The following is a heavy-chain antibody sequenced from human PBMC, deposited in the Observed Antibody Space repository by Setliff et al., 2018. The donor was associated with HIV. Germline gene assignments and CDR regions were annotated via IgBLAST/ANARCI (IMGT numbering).Heavy chain of an antibody. J-gene: IGHJ3*02. V-gene: IGHV1-18*01. CDR3: ARIRAAALLNAFDI. Sequence: ASVKVSCKASGYTFRNFAISWVRQAPGQGLEWMGWISGYNDNTNYAQKFQGRVTTTTDTTSSTSYMELRSLTSADTAMYYCARIRAAALLNAFDIWGQGTMVTVSS. CDR2: ISGYNDNT. D-gene: IGHD6-13*01. CDR1: GYTFRNFA.